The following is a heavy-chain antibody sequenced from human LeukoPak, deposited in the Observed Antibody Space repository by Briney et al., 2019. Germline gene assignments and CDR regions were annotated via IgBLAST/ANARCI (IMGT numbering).Heavy chain of an antibody. CDR3: ASSWYHYHYGMDV. J-gene: IGHJ6*02. V-gene: IGHV3-23*01. D-gene: IGHD2-15*01. CDR2: ISGSGGST. Sequence: GGSLRLSCAASGFTFTSYSMNWVRQAPGKGLEWVSSISGSGGSTYYADSVKGRFTISRDNSKNSLYRQMNSLRAEDTAVYYCASSWYHYHYGMDVWGQGTTVTVSS. CDR1: GFTFTSYS.